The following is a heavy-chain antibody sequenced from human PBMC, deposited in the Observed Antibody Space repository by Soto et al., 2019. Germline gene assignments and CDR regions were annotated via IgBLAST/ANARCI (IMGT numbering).Heavy chain of an antibody. V-gene: IGHV3-15*07. CDR2: IKSKTDGGTT. CDR1: GFTFSNAW. Sequence: GGSLRLSCAASGFTFSNAWMNWVRQAPGKGLEWVGRIKSKTDGGTTDYAAPVKGRFTISRDDSKNTLCLRMNSLKTEDTAVYYCSCISPDCYAQSYSWFPGTLGIVSS. J-gene: IGHJ5*02. D-gene: IGHD2-2*01. CDR3: SCISPDCYAQSYS.